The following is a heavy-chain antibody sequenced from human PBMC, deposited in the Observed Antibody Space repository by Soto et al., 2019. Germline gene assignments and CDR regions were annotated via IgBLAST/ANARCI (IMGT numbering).Heavy chain of an antibody. V-gene: IGHV4-39*01. Sequence: PSETLSITCTFSGGSIVTGSYYWGWIRQPPGKGLEWLGHIYYSGNTYYPPSLKSRVTISVDTSKNQFSLRLSSVTAADTAVYYCARLPQEYNYYGMDVWGQGTTVTVSS. CDR3: ARLPQEYNYYGMDV. D-gene: IGHD1-1*01. J-gene: IGHJ6*02. CDR1: GGSIVTGSYY. CDR2: IYYSGNT.